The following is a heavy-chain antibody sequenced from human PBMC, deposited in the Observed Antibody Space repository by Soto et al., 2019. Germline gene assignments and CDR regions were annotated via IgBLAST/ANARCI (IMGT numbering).Heavy chain of an antibody. CDR2: SPPIFGTS. CDR1: GGTFSTYS. J-gene: IGHJ6*02. CDR3: ARGGRYAKSSYDSGMDV. D-gene: IGHD2-2*01. V-gene: IGHV1-69*01. Sequence: QVQLVQSGAEVKKPGSSVKVSCKASGGTFSTYSISWVRQAPGQGLEWMGGSPPIFGTSKYAQNFQGRVTITADESTSTAYMELSSLRSDDTAVYYCARGGRYAKSSYDSGMDVWGQGTTVTVSS.